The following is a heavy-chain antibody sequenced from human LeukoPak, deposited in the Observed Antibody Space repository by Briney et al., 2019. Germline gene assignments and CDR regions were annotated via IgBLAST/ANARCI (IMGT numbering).Heavy chain of an antibody. CDR2: INRSGST. CDR1: GVSFSGYY. CDR3: ARGPKKLQLWLRY. Sequence: KPSETLSLTCAAYGVSFSGYYWSWIRQPPGKGLEWIGGINRSGSTNYNPALKSRGTIFVDTSTNQFSVLLSSVTAADTAVDYCARGPKKLQLWLRYGGQGTLVTVSS. V-gene: IGHV4-34*01. D-gene: IGHD5-18*01. J-gene: IGHJ4*02.